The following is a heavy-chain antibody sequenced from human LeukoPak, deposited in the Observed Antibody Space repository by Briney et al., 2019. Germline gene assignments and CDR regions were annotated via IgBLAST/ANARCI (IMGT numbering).Heavy chain of an antibody. CDR2: IKRDGSEK. J-gene: IGHJ6*03. Sequence: GGSLRLSCAASGFTFSSYWMSWVRQAPGKGLEWVANIKRDGSEKYYVDSVKGRFTISRDNAKNSLYLQMNSLRAEDTAVYYCARVGGGGGTFYYYYYYMDVWGKGTTVTVSS. CDR1: GFTFSSYW. D-gene: IGHD3-16*01. CDR3: ARVGGGGGTFYYYYYYMDV. V-gene: IGHV3-7*01.